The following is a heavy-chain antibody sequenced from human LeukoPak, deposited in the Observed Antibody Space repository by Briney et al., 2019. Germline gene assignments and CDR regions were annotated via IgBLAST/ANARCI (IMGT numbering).Heavy chain of an antibody. CDR3: AREYRWLQMSPLDY. CDR2: INPSGGST. Sequence: ASVKVSCKVSGYTLTELSMHWVRQAPGQGLEWMGIINPSGGSTSYAQKFQGRVTMTRDTSTSTVYMELSSLRSEDTAVYYCAREYRWLQMSPLDYWGQGTLVTVSS. CDR1: GYTLTELS. V-gene: IGHV1-46*01. J-gene: IGHJ4*02. D-gene: IGHD5-24*01.